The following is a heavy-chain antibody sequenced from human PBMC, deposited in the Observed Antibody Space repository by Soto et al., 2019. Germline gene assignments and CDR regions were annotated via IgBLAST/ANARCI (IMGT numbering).Heavy chain of an antibody. Sequence: GGSLRLSCAASGFTFSSYSMNWVRQAPGKGLEWVSSISSSSSYIYYADSVKGRFTISRDNAKNSRYLQMNSLRAEETAVYYCAGVSPHPTPLVGSFMGLRFLEWLPIVDYWGQGTLVTVSS. J-gene: IGHJ4*02. D-gene: IGHD3-3*01. CDR2: ISSSSSYI. CDR3: AGVSPHPTPLVGSFMGLRFLEWLPIVDY. V-gene: IGHV3-21*01. CDR1: GFTFSSYS.